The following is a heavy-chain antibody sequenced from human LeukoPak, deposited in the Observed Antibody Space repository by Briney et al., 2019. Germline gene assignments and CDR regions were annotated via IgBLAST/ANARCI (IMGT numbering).Heavy chain of an antibody. J-gene: IGHJ4*02. V-gene: IGHV3-53*01. CDR1: GFTVSSNY. Sequence: GGSLRLSCAASGFTVSSNYMSWVRQAPGKGLEWVSVIYSGGSTYYADSVKGRFTISRDNSKNTLYLQMNSLRAEDTAVYYCAKDIGPYMVRGVIIFYWGQGTLVTVSS. D-gene: IGHD3-10*01. CDR2: IYSGGST. CDR3: AKDIGPYMVRGVIIFY.